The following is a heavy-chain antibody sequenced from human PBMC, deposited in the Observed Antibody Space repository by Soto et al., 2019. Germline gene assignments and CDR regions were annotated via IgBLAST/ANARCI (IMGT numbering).Heavy chain of an antibody. D-gene: IGHD3-22*01. CDR2: IYYSGST. V-gene: IGHV4-59*01. CDR3: ARESFYDSGGFHGFDY. J-gene: IGHJ4*02. CDR1: GGSISSYY. Sequence: SLTCAVSGGSISSYYWSWIRQPPGKGLEWIGYIYYSGSTNYNPSLKSRVTISVDTSKNQFSLKLSSVTAADTAVYYCARESFYDSGGFHGFDYWGQGTLVTVSS.